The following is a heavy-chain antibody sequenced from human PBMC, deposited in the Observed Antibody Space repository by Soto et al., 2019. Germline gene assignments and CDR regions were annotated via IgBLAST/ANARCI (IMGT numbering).Heavy chain of an antibody. V-gene: IGHV1-69*02. Sequence: ASVKVSCKASGGTFSSYTISWVRQAPGQGLEWMGRIIPILGIANYAQKFQGRVTITADKSTSTAYMELSSLRSEDTAVYYCARSRTTGTAPVYYGMDVWGQGTTVTVSS. CDR1: GGTFSSYT. J-gene: IGHJ6*02. CDR3: ARSRTTGTAPVYYGMDV. D-gene: IGHD1-1*01. CDR2: IIPILGIA.